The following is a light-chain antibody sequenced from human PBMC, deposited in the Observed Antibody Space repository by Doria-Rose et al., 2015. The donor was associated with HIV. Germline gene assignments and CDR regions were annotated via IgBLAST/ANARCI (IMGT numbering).Light chain of an antibody. CDR3: QQSNSFPIT. CDR2: AAS. J-gene: IGKJ5*01. Sequence: MTQSPSSVSASVGDRVTITCRASEAISSWLVWYQQKPGKAPKVLIYAASTLQSGVPSRFSGSGFGTDFTLTISNLQPEDFATYYCQQSNSFPITVGQGTRRESK. CDR1: EAISSW. V-gene: IGKV1-12*01.